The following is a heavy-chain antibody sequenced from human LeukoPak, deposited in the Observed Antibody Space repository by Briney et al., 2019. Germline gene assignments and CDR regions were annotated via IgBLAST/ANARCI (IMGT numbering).Heavy chain of an antibody. V-gene: IGHV3-23*01. CDR3: AKAGVDIVATLPDYFDY. CDR1: GLTFSSYA. D-gene: IGHD5-12*01. CDR2: ISGSGGST. Sequence: GGSLRLSCVASGLTFSSYAMSWVRQAPGKGLEWVSAISGSGGSTYYADSVKGRFTISRDNSKNTLYLQMNSLRAEDTAVYYCAKAGVDIVATLPDYFDYWGQGTLVTVSS. J-gene: IGHJ4*02.